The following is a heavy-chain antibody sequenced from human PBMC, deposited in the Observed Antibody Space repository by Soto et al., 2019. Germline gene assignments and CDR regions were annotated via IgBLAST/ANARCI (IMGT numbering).Heavy chain of an antibody. D-gene: IGHD2-15*01. CDR2: IYSGGST. CDR3: ARDGRGGLGHFAY. V-gene: IGHV3-53*02. CDR1: GFTVSSNY. J-gene: IGHJ4*02. Sequence: EVQLVETGGGLIQPGGSLRLSCAASGFTVSSNYMSWVRQAPGKGLEWVSVIYSGGSTYYADSVKGRFTISRDNSKNTLYLQMNSLRAEDTAVYYCARDGRGGLGHFAYWGQGTLVTVSS.